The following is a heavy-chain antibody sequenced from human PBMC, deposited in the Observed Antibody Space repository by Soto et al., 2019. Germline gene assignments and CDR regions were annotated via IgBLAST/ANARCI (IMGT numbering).Heavy chain of an antibody. V-gene: IGHV3-15*07. CDR3: TTGSVEGI. CDR1: GFSFNEAW. J-gene: IGHJ6*02. Sequence: EVQLVESAGGLVKPGGSLRLSCVASGFSFNEAWMNWVRQAPGEGLEWVGRIKTSAGGGATDYAAPVQGRFIISRDDSKNALYLHMNSLRTEDTAIYYCTTGSVEGIWGQGTTVTVSS. D-gene: IGHD2-15*01. CDR2: IKTSAGGGAT.